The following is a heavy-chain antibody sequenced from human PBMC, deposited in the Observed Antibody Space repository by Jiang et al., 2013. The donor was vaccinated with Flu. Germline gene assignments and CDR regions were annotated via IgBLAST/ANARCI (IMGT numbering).Heavy chain of an antibody. Sequence: KPTQTLTLTCTFSGFSLTTRGMCVSWIRQPPGKALEWLARIDWDDDKYYSTPLKTRLTISKDTSKNQVVLTMTNMDPVDTATYYCARIQDSSSSLTFMDVWGKGTTVTVSA. D-gene: IGHD6-6*01. CDR1: GFSLTTRGMC. V-gene: IGHV2-70*11. CDR2: IDWDDDK. CDR3: ARIQDSSSSLTFMDV. J-gene: IGHJ6*04.